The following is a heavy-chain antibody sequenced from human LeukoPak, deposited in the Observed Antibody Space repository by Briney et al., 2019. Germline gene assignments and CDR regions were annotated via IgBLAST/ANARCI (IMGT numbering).Heavy chain of an antibody. J-gene: IGHJ5*02. V-gene: IGHV1-8*01. D-gene: IGHD2-8*01. CDR1: GYTFTNYD. Sequence: ASVKVSCKASGYTFTNYDINWVRQATGQGLEWMGWMNPNSGNTGYAQKFQGRVTMTRNTSIGTAYMEPSSLRSEDTAVYYCARGLYCSNGVCYIYNWFDPWGQGTLVIVSS. CDR2: MNPNSGNT. CDR3: ARGLYCSNGVCYIYNWFDP.